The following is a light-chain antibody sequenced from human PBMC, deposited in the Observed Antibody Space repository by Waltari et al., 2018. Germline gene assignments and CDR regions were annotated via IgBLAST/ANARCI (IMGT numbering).Light chain of an antibody. J-gene: IGKJ1*01. V-gene: IGKV1-39*01. Sequence: DIQMTQSPSSLSASVGDGVTITCRASQSISIYLNWYQQKPGKPPKLLIYAASTLHSGVPSRFSGSGSGTEFTLTISSLQPEDFATYYCQKSSSTPPWTFGQGTKVEIK. CDR1: QSISIY. CDR3: QKSSSTPPWT. CDR2: AAS.